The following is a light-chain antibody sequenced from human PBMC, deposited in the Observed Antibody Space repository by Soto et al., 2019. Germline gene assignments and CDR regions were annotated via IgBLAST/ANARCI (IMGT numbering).Light chain of an antibody. J-gene: IGKJ2*01. CDR1: QSINSD. CDR2: GAS. V-gene: IGKV3-15*01. Sequence: DIVMTQSPAILSVSPGERATISCRASQSINSDLAWYQQKPGKAPRLLIYGASTRATDIPARFSGSGSGTEVSLTLNGIQSEDFEVYYYQRYNKGTPLYTFGQGTKLEIK. CDR3: QRYNKGTPLYT.